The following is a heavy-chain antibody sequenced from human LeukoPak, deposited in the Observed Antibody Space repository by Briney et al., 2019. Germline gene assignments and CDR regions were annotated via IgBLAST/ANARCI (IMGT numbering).Heavy chain of an antibody. Sequence: GESLKISCQGSGDSFTSHWIGWVRQMPGKGLEWMGNIFPDDSDTRYSPSFQGQVTFSADKSISTAYLQWSSLKASDTAMYYCAKIGRQYCSRSSCYALDYWGQGTQVTVSS. D-gene: IGHD2-2*01. CDR2: IFPDDSDT. CDR3: AKIGRQYCSRSSCYALDY. V-gene: IGHV5-51*01. J-gene: IGHJ4*02. CDR1: GDSFTSHW.